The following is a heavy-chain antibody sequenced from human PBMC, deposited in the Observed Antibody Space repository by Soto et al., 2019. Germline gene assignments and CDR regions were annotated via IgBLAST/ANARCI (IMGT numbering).Heavy chain of an antibody. V-gene: IGHV1-18*01. CDR3: ASALESIAAHPEYYYGMDV. D-gene: IGHD6-6*01. Sequence: QVQLVQSGAEVKKPGASVKVSCKASGYTFTSYGISWVRQATGQGLEWMGWISAYNGNTNYAQKLQGRVTMTTDTSTSTAYMELRSLRSDDTAVYYCASALESIAAHPEYYYGMDVWGQGTTVTVSS. J-gene: IGHJ6*02. CDR1: GYTFTSYG. CDR2: ISAYNGNT.